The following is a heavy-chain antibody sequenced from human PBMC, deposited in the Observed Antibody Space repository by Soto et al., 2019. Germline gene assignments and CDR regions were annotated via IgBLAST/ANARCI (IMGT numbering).Heavy chain of an antibody. CDR3: ARADYYYYHMGV. CDR1: GGSIGSYS. V-gene: IGHV4-59*01. J-gene: IGHJ6*02. Sequence: SETLSLTCTVSGGSIGSYSWSWVRQPPGKGLEWIWYIYYSGSTTYNPSLKRRVAIPVDTSKNQFCVRLRSVTATDTAVYYCARADYYYYHMGVSGQGTTVT. CDR2: IYYSGST.